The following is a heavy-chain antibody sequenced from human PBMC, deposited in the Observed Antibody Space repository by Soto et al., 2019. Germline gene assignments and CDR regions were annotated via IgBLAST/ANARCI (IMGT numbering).Heavy chain of an antibody. CDR2: VYNXNT. CDR3: GRISSQGDYAY. V-gene: IGHV4-59*08. Sequence: XXTLSLTCTISRGSINGYYWTWIRQSPGKGLEYFXYVYNXNTNYNHSLNXXVTNSVDTSKNQLSLKPNSVTAADKDVYYCGRISSQGDYAYWGKGTLVTVYS. CDR1: RGSINGYY. J-gene: IGHJ4*02. D-gene: IGHD3-16*01.